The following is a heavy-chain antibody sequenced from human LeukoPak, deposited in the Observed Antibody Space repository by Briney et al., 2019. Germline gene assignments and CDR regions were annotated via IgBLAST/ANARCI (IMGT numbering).Heavy chain of an antibody. CDR2: MFTSGST. J-gene: IGHJ4*02. CDR3: ARGPHRVFDY. CDR1: GGSISSYS. D-gene: IGHD6-13*01. V-gene: IGHV4-4*07. Sequence: SETLSLTCTVSGGSISSYSWSWIRQPAGKGLEWIGRMFTSGSTNYNPSLKSRVTISVDTSKNQFSLKLSSVTAADTAVYYCARGPHRVFDYWGQGTLVTVSS.